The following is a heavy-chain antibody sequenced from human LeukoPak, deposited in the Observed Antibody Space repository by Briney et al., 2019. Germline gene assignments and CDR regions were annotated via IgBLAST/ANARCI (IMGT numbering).Heavy chain of an antibody. J-gene: IGHJ4*02. CDR3: ASSLIVVVIHPLDY. V-gene: IGHV1-69*06. D-gene: IGHD3-22*01. CDR2: IIPIFGTA. Sequence: ETSVKVSCKASGYTFTGYYMHWVRQAPGQGLEWMGGIIPIFGTANYAQKFQGRVTITADKSTSTAYMELSSLRSEDTAVYYCASSLIVVVIHPLDYWGQGTLVTVSS. CDR1: GYTFTGYY.